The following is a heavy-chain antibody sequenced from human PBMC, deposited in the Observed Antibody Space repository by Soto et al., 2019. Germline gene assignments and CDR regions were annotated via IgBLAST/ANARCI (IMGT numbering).Heavy chain of an antibody. CDR2: ISNSGGSV. Sequence: EVQLLESGGGLVQPGGSLRLSCAASGFTFSSFAMSWVRQAPGKGLEWVSGISNSGGSVNYADSVKGRFTISGDNSKNTLSLEMSSLRAEDTALYYCAKVKWTYVSVSDIWGQGTMVTVSS. D-gene: IGHD2-8*01. V-gene: IGHV3-23*01. CDR3: AKVKWTYVSVSDI. CDR1: GFTFSSFA. J-gene: IGHJ3*02.